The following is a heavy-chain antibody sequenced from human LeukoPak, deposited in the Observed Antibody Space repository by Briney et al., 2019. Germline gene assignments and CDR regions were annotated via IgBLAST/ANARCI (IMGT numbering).Heavy chain of an antibody. Sequence: GGSLRLSCAASGFTFSSYWMSWDRQAPGKGLEWVGNIKQDGSEKYYVDSMKGRLTISRDNAKNSLYLQMNSLRAEDTAVYYCARAGGWYYFDYWGQGTLVTVSS. J-gene: IGHJ4*02. CDR1: GFTFSSYW. CDR2: IKQDGSEK. D-gene: IGHD6-19*01. V-gene: IGHV3-7*01. CDR3: ARAGGWYYFDY.